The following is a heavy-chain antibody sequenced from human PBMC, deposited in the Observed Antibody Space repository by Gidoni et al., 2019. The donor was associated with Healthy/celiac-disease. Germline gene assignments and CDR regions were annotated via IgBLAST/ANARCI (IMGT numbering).Heavy chain of an antibody. CDR2: ISAYNGNT. J-gene: IGHJ6*02. Sequence: TFTSYGISWVRQAPGQGLEWMGWISAYNGNTNYAQKLQGRVTMTTDTSTSTAYLELRSLRSDDQAVYYCARGVRGMDVWGQGTTVTLSS. CDR3: ARGVRGMDV. CDR1: TFTSYG. V-gene: IGHV1-18*01.